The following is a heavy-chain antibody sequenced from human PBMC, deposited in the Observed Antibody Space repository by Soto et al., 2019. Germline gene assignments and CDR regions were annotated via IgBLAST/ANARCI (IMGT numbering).Heavy chain of an antibody. V-gene: IGHV1-18*01. D-gene: IGHD3-10*01. CDR2: ISAYNGNT. Sequence: QVQLVQSGAEVKKPGASVKVSCKASGYTFTSYGISWVRQAPGQGLEWMGWISAYNGNTNYAQKLQGRVTMTTDTSTSPAYMELRSLGSDDTAVYYRARDGSGSVWDVSYFGYWGQGTPVTVSP. J-gene: IGHJ4*02. CDR3: ARDGSGSVWDVSYFGY. CDR1: GYTFTSYG.